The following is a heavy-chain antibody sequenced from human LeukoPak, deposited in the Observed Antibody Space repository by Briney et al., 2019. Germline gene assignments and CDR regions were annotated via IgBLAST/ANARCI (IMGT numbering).Heavy chain of an antibody. V-gene: IGHV3-48*01. J-gene: IGHJ6*03. CDR2: ISSSSSTI. CDR3: ATYLWFGELSPDMDV. CDR1: GFTFSSYS. D-gene: IGHD3-10*01. Sequence: GGSLRLSCAASGFTFSSYSMNWVRQAPGKGLEWVSYISSSSSTIYYADSVKGRFTISRDNAKNSLYLQMNSLRAEDTAVYYCATYLWFGELSPDMDVWGKGTTVTVSS.